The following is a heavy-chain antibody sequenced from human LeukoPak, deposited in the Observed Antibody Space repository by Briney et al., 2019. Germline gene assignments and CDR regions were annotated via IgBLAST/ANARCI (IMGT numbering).Heavy chain of an antibody. CDR1: GGSISSSSYY. Sequence: SETLSLTCTVSGGSISSSSYYWGWIRQPPGKGLEWIGSIYYSGSTYYNPSLKSRVTISVDTSKNQFSLKLSSVTAADTAVYYCARHAYYDFWSGYYISGGSFDYWGQGALVTVSS. V-gene: IGHV4-39*01. CDR3: ARHAYYDFWSGYYISGGSFDY. D-gene: IGHD3-3*01. CDR2: IYYSGST. J-gene: IGHJ4*02.